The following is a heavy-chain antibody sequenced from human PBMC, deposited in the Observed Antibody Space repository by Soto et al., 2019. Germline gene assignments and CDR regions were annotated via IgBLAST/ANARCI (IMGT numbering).Heavy chain of an antibody. J-gene: IGHJ3*02. V-gene: IGHV1-18*04. CDR2: ISAYDGTA. Sequence: ASVKVSCKASGYTFTSYGISWVRQAPGQGLEWMGWISAYDGTANYAQKFQGRVTITADESTSTAYMELSSLRSEDTAVYYCARPGIVGATNSGAFDIWGQGTMVTVSS. D-gene: IGHD1-26*01. CDR1: GYTFTSYG. CDR3: ARPGIVGATNSGAFDI.